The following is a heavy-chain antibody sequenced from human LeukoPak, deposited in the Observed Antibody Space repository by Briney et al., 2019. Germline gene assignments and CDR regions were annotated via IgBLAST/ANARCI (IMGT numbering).Heavy chain of an antibody. CDR1: GYTFTSYY. CDR3: ARGDDSSGYYYLKWFDP. Sequence: ASVKVSCKASGYTFTSYYMHWVRQAPGQGLEWMGIINPSGGSTSYAQKFQGRVTMTRDTSTSTVYMELSSLRPEDTAVYYCARGDDSSGYYYLKWFDPWAREPWSPSPQ. D-gene: IGHD3-22*01. V-gene: IGHV1-46*01. CDR2: INPSGGST. J-gene: IGHJ5*02.